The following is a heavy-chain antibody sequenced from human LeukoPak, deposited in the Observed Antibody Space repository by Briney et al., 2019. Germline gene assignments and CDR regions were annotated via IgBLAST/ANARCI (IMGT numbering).Heavy chain of an antibody. J-gene: IGHJ4*02. V-gene: IGHV4-34*01. D-gene: IGHD6-19*01. CDR3: ARGAGWYAY. CDR1: GGSFSAYY. Sequence: SETLSLTCAVYGGSFSAYYWSWIRQPPGKGLEWIGEINHSGRTNYNASLKSRVTISVDTSKNQFSLKLSSVTAADTAVYYCARGAGWYAYWGQGTLVTVSS. CDR2: INHSGRT.